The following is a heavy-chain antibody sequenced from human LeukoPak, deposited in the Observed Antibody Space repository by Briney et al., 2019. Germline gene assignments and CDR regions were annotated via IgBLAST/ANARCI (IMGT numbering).Heavy chain of an antibody. V-gene: IGHV3-30-3*01. D-gene: IGHD4-17*01. Sequence: GGSLRLSCAASGFTFTNYATSWVRQAPGKGLEWVAIMSYDGNNKYYPDSVKGRFTISRDNSKDTLYLQMNSLRPEDTAVYYCARDRDYAFDYWGQGTLVTVSS. CDR2: MSYDGNNK. CDR3: ARDRDYAFDY. J-gene: IGHJ4*02. CDR1: GFTFTNYA.